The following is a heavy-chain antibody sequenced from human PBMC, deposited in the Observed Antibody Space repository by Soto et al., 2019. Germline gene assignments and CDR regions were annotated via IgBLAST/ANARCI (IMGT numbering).Heavy chain of an antibody. CDR3: TTDSCSSTSCYDY. D-gene: IGHD2-2*01. Sequence: GESLKISCAASGFTFSNAWMSWVRQAPGKGLEWVGRIKSKTDGGTTDYAAPVKGRFTISRDDSKNTLYLQMNSLKTEDTAVYYCTTDSCSSTSCYDYWGQGTLVTVSS. CDR1: GFTFSNAW. CDR2: IKSKTDGGTT. J-gene: IGHJ4*02. V-gene: IGHV3-15*01.